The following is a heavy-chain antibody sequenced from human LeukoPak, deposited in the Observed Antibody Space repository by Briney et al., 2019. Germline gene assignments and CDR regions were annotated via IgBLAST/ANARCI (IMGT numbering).Heavy chain of an antibody. CDR2: IYYSGST. V-gene: IGHV4-59*01. Sequence: SETLSLTCTVSGGSISSYYWSWIRQPPGKGLEWIGYIYYSGSTNYNPSLKSRVTISVDTSKNQFSLKLSSVTAADTAVYYCARSGLRWLGELSDYYYGMDVWGQGTTVTVSS. CDR3: ARSGLRWLGELSDYYYGMDV. CDR1: GGSISSYY. J-gene: IGHJ6*02. D-gene: IGHD3-10*01.